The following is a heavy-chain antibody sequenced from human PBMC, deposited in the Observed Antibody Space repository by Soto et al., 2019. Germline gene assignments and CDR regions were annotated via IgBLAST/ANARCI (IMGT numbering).Heavy chain of an antibody. D-gene: IGHD2-2*01. CDR1: GFTFGAYA. V-gene: IGHV3-49*03. CDR2: IRSKAYGGTT. Sequence: GGSLRLSCTAFGFTFGAYAISWFRQAPGKWLGGGGFIRSKAYGGTTEYAASVKGRFTISRDDSKSIAYLQMNSLKTEDTAVYYCTRDGAGWVVVPAVFMDFYYYGMDVWGQGTTVTVSS. CDR3: TRDGAGWVVVPAVFMDFYYYGMDV. J-gene: IGHJ6*02.